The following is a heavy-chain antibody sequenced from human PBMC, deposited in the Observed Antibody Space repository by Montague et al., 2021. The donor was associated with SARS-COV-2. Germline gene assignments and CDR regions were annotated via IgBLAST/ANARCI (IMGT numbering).Heavy chain of an antibody. Sequence: SLRLSFSASGLSVGNSNMHWVRQAPGKGLEWVAVFSFVGSNRYYADSVKGRFTISRDDSENKLHLQMNSLRPEDTAVYYCANWENWGQGTLVIVSS. D-gene: IGHD1-26*01. V-gene: IGHV3-30*18. CDR3: ANWEN. CDR2: FSFVGSNR. CDR1: GLSVGNSN. J-gene: IGHJ4*02.